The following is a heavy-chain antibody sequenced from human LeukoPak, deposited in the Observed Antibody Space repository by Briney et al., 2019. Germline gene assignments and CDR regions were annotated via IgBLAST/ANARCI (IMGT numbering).Heavy chain of an antibody. Sequence: SETLSLTCTVSGGSISSGGYSWSWIRQHPGKGLEWIGYIYYSGSTYYNPSLKSRVTISVDTSKNQFSLKLSSVTAADTAVYYCARDPAPGYSNWFDPWGQGTLVTVSS. V-gene: IGHV4-31*03. J-gene: IGHJ5*02. D-gene: IGHD1-1*01. CDR3: ARDPAPGYSNWFDP. CDR2: IYYSGST. CDR1: GGSISSGGYS.